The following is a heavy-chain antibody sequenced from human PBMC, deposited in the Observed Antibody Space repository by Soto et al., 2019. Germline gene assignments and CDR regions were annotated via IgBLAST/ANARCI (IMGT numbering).Heavy chain of an antibody. CDR2: ISSSSSYI. D-gene: IGHD3-16*01. CDR1: GFTFSSYS. Sequence: KPGGSLRLSCAASGFTFSSYSMNWVRQAPGKGLEWVSSISSSSSYIYYADSVKGRFTISRDNAKNSLDLQMNSLRAEVTAVYYCARGCGRAFCFDLWGRGTLVTVSS. CDR3: ARGCGRAFCFDL. J-gene: IGHJ2*01. V-gene: IGHV3-21*01.